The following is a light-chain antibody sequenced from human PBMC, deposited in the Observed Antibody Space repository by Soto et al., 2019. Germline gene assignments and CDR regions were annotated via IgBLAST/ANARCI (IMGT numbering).Light chain of an antibody. J-gene: IGLJ3*02. CDR1: RSNIGTNT. CDR2: RDG. Sequence: QSVLTQPPSASVSPGQRVTISCSGSRSNIGTNTVNWYQHLPGTAPKLLIFRDGQRPSGVPDRFFGSKSGTSASLAISGLRSEDEAHYYCAVWDASLTGWVFGGGTKLTVL. CDR3: AVWDASLTGWV. V-gene: IGLV1-44*01.